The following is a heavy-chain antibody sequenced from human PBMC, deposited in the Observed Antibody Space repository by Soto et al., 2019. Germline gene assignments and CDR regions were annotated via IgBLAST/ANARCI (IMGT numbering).Heavy chain of an antibody. CDR2: IWYDGSNK. CDR1: GFTFSSYG. Sequence: QVQLVESGGGVVQPGRSLRLSCAASGFTFSSYGMHWVSQAPGKRLEWVAVIWYDGSNKYYADSVKGRFTISRDNSKNTLYLQMNSLRAEDTAVYFCAREMYYYDSSGYYFPYWGQGTLVTVSS. V-gene: IGHV3-33*01. J-gene: IGHJ4*02. D-gene: IGHD3-22*01. CDR3: AREMYYYDSSGYYFPY.